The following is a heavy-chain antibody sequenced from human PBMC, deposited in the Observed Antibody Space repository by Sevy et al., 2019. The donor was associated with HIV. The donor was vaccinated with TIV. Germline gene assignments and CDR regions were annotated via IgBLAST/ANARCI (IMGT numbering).Heavy chain of an antibody. CDR1: GFIFSDRY. Sequence: GGSLRLSCAASGFIFSDRYMNWIRQAPGKGLGWIAYITSNGNTIYYADSVKGRFTISGDNAKNSLFLQMNSLRAEDTAVYYCASSLLVDGRWGPPYGMDVWGQGTTVTVSS. CDR3: ASSLLVDGRWGPPYGMDV. V-gene: IGHV3-11*01. CDR2: ITSNGNTI. D-gene: IGHD3-16*01. J-gene: IGHJ6*02.